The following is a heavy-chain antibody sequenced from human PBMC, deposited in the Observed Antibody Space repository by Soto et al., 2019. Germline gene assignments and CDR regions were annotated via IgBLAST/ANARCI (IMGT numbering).Heavy chain of an antibody. J-gene: IGHJ4*02. CDR2: ISSSSSYI. CDR3: TRYRYYYDSSGYYSFDY. D-gene: IGHD3-22*01. V-gene: IGHV3-21*01. CDR1: GFTFSSYS. Sequence: GGSLRLSCAASGFTFSSYSMNWLRQAPGKGLVWVSSISSSSSYIYYADSVKGRFTISRDNAKNSLYLKINSLRAEDTAVYYCTRYRYYYDSSGYYSFDYWGPGTLVTVSS.